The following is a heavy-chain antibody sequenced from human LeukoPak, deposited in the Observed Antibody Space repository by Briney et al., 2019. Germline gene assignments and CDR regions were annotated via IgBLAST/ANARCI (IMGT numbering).Heavy chain of an antibody. V-gene: IGHV3-30*18. J-gene: IGHJ4*02. Sequence: PGRSLRLSCAASGFTLSSYGMHWVRQAPGKGLEWVALISYDGSNKYYADSVKGRFTISRDNSKNTLYLQMNSLRAEDTAVYYCAKDYCSSTSCKTIDYWGQGTLVTVSS. CDR2: ISYDGSNK. CDR3: AKDYCSSTSCKTIDY. D-gene: IGHD2-2*01. CDR1: GFTLSSYG.